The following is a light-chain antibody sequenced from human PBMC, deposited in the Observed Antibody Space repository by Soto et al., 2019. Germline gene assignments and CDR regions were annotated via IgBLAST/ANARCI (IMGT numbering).Light chain of an antibody. CDR1: QGISSY. CDR2: AAS. CDR3: QKYDSAPSLT. V-gene: IGKV1-27*01. Sequence: DIQMTQSPSSLSASVGARVTITCRASQGISSYLAWYQQKPGEVPRLLIYAASALQPGVPSRFSGSGSGTDFTLTISSLQPEDVATYYCQKYDSAPSLTFGGGTKVEI. J-gene: IGKJ4*01.